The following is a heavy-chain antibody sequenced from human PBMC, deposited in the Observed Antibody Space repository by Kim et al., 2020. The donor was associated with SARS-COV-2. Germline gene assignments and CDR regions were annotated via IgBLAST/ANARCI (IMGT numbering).Heavy chain of an antibody. Sequence: DSVKGRFTISRDNSKNTLYLQMSSLRAEDTAVYYCVKSALNYYDSTYFDYWGQGTLVTVSS. CDR3: VKSALNYYDSTYFDY. D-gene: IGHD3-22*01. V-gene: IGHV3-64D*06. J-gene: IGHJ4*02.